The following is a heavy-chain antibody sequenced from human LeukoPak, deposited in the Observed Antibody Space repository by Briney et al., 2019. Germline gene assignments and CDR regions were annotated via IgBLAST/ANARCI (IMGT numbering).Heavy chain of an antibody. J-gene: IGHJ6*02. Sequence: GGSLRLSCAASGFTFSSYAMHWVRQAPGKGLEWVAFIRCDGSNKYYADSVKGSFTISRDNSKNTLYLQMNSLRAEDAAVYYCAKDEWYGSGSDGMDVWGQGTTVTVSS. CDR1: GFTFSSYA. D-gene: IGHD3-10*01. V-gene: IGHV3-30*02. CDR2: IRCDGSNK. CDR3: AKDEWYGSGSDGMDV.